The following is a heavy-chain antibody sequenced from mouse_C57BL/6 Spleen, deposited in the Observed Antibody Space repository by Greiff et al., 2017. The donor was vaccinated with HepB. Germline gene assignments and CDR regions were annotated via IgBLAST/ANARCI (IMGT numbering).Heavy chain of an antibody. CDR1: GYTFTSYW. CDR3: ASWSNYPFAY. D-gene: IGHD2-5*01. Sequence: QVHVKQPGAELVRPGSSVKLSCKASGYTFTSYWMHWVKQRPIQGLEWIGNIDPSDSETHYNQKFKDKATLTVDKSSSTAYMQLSSLTSEDSAVYYCASWSNYPFAYWGQGTLVTVSA. CDR2: IDPSDSET. V-gene: IGHV1-52*01. J-gene: IGHJ3*01.